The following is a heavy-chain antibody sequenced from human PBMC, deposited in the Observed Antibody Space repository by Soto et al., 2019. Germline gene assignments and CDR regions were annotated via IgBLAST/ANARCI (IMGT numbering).Heavy chain of an antibody. Sequence: GGSLRLSCAASGFTFSSYSMNWVRQAPGKGLEWVSSISSSSSYIYYADSVKGRFTISRDNAKNSLYLQMNSLRAEDTAVYYCARGGSLSGYADYWGQGTLVTVSS. V-gene: IGHV3-21*01. D-gene: IGHD5-12*01. CDR2: ISSSSSYI. CDR3: ARGGSLSGYADY. J-gene: IGHJ4*02. CDR1: GFTFSSYS.